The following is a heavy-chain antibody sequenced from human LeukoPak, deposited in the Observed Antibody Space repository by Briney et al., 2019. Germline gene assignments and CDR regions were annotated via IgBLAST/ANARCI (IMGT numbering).Heavy chain of an antibody. CDR1: GGSISSSSYY. CDR3: ARLRYASGSYFVFDY. V-gene: IGHV4-39*01. Sequence: PSETLSLTCTVSGGSISSSSYYWGWVRQPPGKGLEWIGSIYYSGTTYYNPSLKSRVTISVDTSKNQFSLKLRSVTATDTAVYYCARLRYASGSYFVFDYWGQGTLVTVSS. D-gene: IGHD3-10*01. CDR2: IYYSGTT. J-gene: IGHJ4*02.